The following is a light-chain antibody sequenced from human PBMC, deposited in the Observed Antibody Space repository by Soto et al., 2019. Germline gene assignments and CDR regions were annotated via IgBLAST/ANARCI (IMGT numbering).Light chain of an antibody. CDR3: QSYDSTLSGVV. J-gene: IGLJ2*01. Sequence: QTVVTQPPSVSGAPGQTVTISCTGGSSNIGAGFDVHWYQQLPGTAPKLLIYGYINRPSGVPDRFSGSKSGTSASLAISGLQAEDEADYYCQSYDSTLSGVVFGGGTKLTVL. CDR1: SSNIGAGFD. CDR2: GYI. V-gene: IGLV1-40*01.